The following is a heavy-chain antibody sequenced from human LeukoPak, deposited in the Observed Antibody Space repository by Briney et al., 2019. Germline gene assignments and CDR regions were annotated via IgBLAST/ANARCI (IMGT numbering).Heavy chain of an antibody. CDR2: IYASGRA. V-gene: IGHV4-39*01. CDR1: GGSISSGSYY. Sequence: SETLSLTCNVSGGSISSGSYYWGWIRQPPGKGLEWIGHIYASGRADYSPSLKSRVTISVDTSNNWFSLKLTSVTAADTAVYYCARGRPVTYFYYYYYYMDVWGKGTTVTVSS. D-gene: IGHD4-11*01. J-gene: IGHJ6*03. CDR3: ARGRPVTYFYYYYYYMDV.